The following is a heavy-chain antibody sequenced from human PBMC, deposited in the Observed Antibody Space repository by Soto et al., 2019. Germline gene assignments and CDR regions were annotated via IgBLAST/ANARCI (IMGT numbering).Heavy chain of an antibody. D-gene: IGHD2-15*01. Sequence: GGSLRLSCAASGFTFSSYSMNWVRQAPGKGLEWVSSISSSSSYIYYADSVKGRFTISRDNAKNSLYLQMNSLRAEDTAVYYCARALGYCSGGSCYSGHAFDIWGQGTMVTVSS. CDR1: GFTFSSYS. V-gene: IGHV3-21*01. CDR3: ARALGYCSGGSCYSGHAFDI. J-gene: IGHJ3*02. CDR2: ISSSSSYI.